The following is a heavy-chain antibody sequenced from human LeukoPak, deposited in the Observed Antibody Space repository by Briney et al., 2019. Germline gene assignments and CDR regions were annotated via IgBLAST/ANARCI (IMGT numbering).Heavy chain of an antibody. D-gene: IGHD2-15*01. Sequence: GGSLRLSCAASGFTFDDYGMSWVRQAPGKGLEWVSGINWNGGSTGYADSVKGRFTISRDNAKNSLYLQMNSLRAEDTALYYCARGYCSGGSCHYYYYMDVWGKGTTVTVPS. J-gene: IGHJ6*03. CDR1: GFTFDDYG. V-gene: IGHV3-20*04. CDR3: ARGYCSGGSCHYYYYMDV. CDR2: INWNGGST.